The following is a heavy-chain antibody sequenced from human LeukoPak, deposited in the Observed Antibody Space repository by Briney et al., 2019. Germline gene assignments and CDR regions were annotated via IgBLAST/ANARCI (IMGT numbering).Heavy chain of an antibody. Sequence: ASVKVSCKASGYKFTDYFLHWVRQVPGQGPEWMGWVRPKNGDTKYAKKFQGRVTMTRDTSISTVYMELSRLKSDDTATYYCSTLNFRDGMDVWGQGTTVIVSS. CDR2: VRPKNGDT. J-gene: IGHJ6*02. V-gene: IGHV1-2*02. CDR3: STLNFRDGMDV. CDR1: GYKFTDYF.